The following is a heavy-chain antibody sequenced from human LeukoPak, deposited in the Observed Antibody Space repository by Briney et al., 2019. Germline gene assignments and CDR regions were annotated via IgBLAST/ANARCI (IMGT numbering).Heavy chain of an antibody. CDR2: INSDGSDT. J-gene: IGHJ5*02. CDR1: GFTFNSYW. Sequence: GGSLRLSCAASGFTFNSYWMHWVRQVPGKGLVWVSRINSDGSDTTYADSVKGRFTISRDNAKNTLYLQMSSLRAEDTAVYYCVRSGYCSGGSCYEEAKWFDPWGQGTLVTVSS. CDR3: VRSGYCSGGSCYEEAKWFDP. V-gene: IGHV3-74*01. D-gene: IGHD2-15*01.